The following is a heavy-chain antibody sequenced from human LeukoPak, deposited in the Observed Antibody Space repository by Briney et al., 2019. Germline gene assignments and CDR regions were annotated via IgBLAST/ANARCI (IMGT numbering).Heavy chain of an antibody. D-gene: IGHD6-13*01. Sequence: SQTLSLTCAISGDSVSSNSAAWNWIRQSPSRGLGWLGRTYYRSKWYNDYAGSVKSRITINGDTSKNQLSLQLNSVTPEDTAVYYCARAGGGSSWLGNWFDSWGQGTLVTVSS. CDR1: GDSVSSNSAA. CDR2: TYYRSKWYN. CDR3: ARAGGGSSWLGNWFDS. V-gene: IGHV6-1*01. J-gene: IGHJ5*01.